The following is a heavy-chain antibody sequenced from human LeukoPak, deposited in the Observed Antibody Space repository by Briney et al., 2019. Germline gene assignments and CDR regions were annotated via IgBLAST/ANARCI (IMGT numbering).Heavy chain of an antibody. V-gene: IGHV1-2*02. CDR2: INPNSGGT. CDR3: ARVPVRGNWFDP. CDR1: GYTFTGYY. J-gene: IGHJ5*02. Sequence: GASVKVSCKASGYTFTGYYMHWVRQAPGQGLEWMGWINPNSGGTNYAQKFQGRVTMTRDTSISTAYMELSGLRSDDTAVYYCARVPVRGNWFDPWGQGTLVTVSS. D-gene: IGHD4-17*01.